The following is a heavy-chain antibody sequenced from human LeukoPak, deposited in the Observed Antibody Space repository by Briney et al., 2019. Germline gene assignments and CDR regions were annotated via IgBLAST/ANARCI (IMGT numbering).Heavy chain of an antibody. Sequence: GESLKISCNGSGYSFTSYWIGWVRQMPGKGLEWMGIIYPGDSDTRYSPSFQGQVTISADKSISTAYLQWSSLNASDTAMYYCARPASTPPAYFDYWGQGTLVTVSS. CDR3: ARPASTPPAYFDY. V-gene: IGHV5-51*01. CDR1: GYSFTSYW. CDR2: IYPGDSDT. J-gene: IGHJ4*02. D-gene: IGHD5/OR15-5a*01.